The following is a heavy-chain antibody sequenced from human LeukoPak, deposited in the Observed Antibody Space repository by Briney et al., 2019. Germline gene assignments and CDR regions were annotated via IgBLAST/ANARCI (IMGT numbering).Heavy chain of an antibody. CDR1: GFTVSSYG. J-gene: IGHJ6*02. V-gene: IGHV3-30*03. D-gene: IGHD3-3*01. CDR2: ISYDGSNK. Sequence: GGSLRLSCAASGFTVSSYGMDWVRQAPGKGLEWGAVISYDGSNKYYADSVKGRFTIYRDNSKNTLYLQMNSLRAADTAVYYCVRGSGYLYYYYYGMDVWGQGTTVTVSS. CDR3: VRGSGYLYYYYYGMDV.